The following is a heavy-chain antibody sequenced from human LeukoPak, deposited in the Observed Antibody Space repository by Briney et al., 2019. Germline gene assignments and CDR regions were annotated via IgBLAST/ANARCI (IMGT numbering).Heavy chain of an antibody. J-gene: IGHJ4*02. Sequence: GESLMISGKVSGYSFTNYWIGWVRQKLGKGPEWMGIIYPSDSDTRYSPSFQGQVTISADKSISTAYLQWSSLKASDTAMYYCTKSTYYDILPHDWGQGTLVTVSS. D-gene: IGHD3-9*01. CDR3: TKSTYYDILPHD. CDR1: GYSFTNYW. V-gene: IGHV5-51*01. CDR2: IYPSDSDT.